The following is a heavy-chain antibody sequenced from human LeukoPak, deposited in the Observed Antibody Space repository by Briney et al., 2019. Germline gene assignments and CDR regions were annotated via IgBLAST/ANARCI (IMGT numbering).Heavy chain of an antibody. J-gene: IGHJ1*01. CDR1: GGSISSYY. CDR2: IYYSGST. CDR3: ARDGYFQH. Sequence: KPSETLSLTRTVSGGSISSYYWSWMRQPPGKGLEWIGYIYYSGSTNYNPSLKSRVSISVDTSKNQFSLKVSSVTDADTAVYYCARDGYFQHWGQGTLVTVSS. V-gene: IGHV4-59*01.